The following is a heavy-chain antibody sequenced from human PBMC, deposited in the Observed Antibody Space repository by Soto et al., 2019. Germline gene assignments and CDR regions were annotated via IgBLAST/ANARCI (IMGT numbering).Heavy chain of an antibody. V-gene: IGHV4-34*01. J-gene: IGHJ4*02. CDR3: AASWGRLIVVAGMMSSAMAPPGLDY. CDR1: GGSFSGYY. D-gene: IGHD6-19*01. CDR2: INHSGST. Sequence: PSETLALTCAVYGGSFSGYYWSWIRQPPGKGLEWIGEINHSGSTNYNPSLKSRVTISVDTSKSQFSLKLSSVTAADTAAYYCAASWGRLIVVAGMMSSAMAPPGLDYSSQGTCVIVSS.